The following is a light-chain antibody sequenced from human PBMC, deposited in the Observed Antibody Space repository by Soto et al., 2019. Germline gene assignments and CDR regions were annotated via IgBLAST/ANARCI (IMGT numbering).Light chain of an antibody. CDR3: QSYDSSLSAPDV. CDR1: GSNIGAGYD. V-gene: IGLV1-40*01. J-gene: IGLJ1*01. Sequence: QSVLTQPPSVSGAPGQGVTISCTGSGSNIGAGYDVHWYQALPGTAPKLLIYDNINRPSGVPDRFSGSKSGTSASLAITGLQAEDEADYYCQSYDSSLSAPDVFGTGTKLTVL. CDR2: DNI.